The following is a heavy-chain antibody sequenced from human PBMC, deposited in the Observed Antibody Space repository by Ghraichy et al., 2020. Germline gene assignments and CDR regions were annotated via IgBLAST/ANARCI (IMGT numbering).Heavy chain of an antibody. V-gene: IGHV4-39*01. Sequence: SETLSLTCTVSGFSFSSSPSYWGWIRQPPGKGLEWIGSIYYRGTTYYNPSFNSRVTISVDTSRYQFSLKLTSGTVADTAVYFCARTASGEYRPVDSWGQGTLVTVSS. D-gene: IGHD1-26*01. J-gene: IGHJ4*02. CDR1: GFSFSSSPSY. CDR2: IYYRGTT. CDR3: ARTASGEYRPVDS.